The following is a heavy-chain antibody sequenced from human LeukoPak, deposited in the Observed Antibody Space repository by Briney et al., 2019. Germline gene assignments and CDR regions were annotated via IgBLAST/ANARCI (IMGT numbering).Heavy chain of an antibody. V-gene: IGHV3-30*18. CDR2: ISYDGSNK. Sequence: PGGSLRLSCAASGFTFSNYGMHWVRKAPGKGLEWVAVISYDGSNKYYADSVKGRFTISIDNSKNTLYLQMNSLRAEDTAVYYCAKGHYMDVWGKGTTVTVSS. CDR1: GFTFSNYG. CDR3: AKGHYMDV. J-gene: IGHJ6*03.